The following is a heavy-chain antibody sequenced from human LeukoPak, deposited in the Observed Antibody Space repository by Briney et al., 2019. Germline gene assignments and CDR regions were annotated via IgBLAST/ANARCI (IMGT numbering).Heavy chain of an antibody. D-gene: IGHD1-26*01. J-gene: IGHJ3*02. Sequence: GGSLRLSCAASGFTFSSYWMHWVRQAPGKGLVWVSRINTDGSSTSYADSVKGRFTISRDNAKNTLYLQMNSLRAEDTAMYYCARVDSGSFLNAFDIWGQGTMVTVSS. CDR1: GFTFSSYW. CDR2: INTDGSST. V-gene: IGHV3-74*01. CDR3: ARVDSGSFLNAFDI.